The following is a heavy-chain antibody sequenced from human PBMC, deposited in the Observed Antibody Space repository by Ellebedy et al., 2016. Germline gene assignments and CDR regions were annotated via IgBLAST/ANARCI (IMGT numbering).Heavy chain of an antibody. Sequence: GGSLRLSCAASGFTFSNAWMNWVRQAPGKGLEWVGRIKSKTDGGAADYASPVKGRFTISRDDSKNTLYLQMNSLKTEDTAVYFCTTVYRYNYDSVWGQGTLVTVSA. CDR2: IKSKTDGGAA. V-gene: IGHV3-15*01. CDR1: GFTFSNAW. J-gene: IGHJ4*02. D-gene: IGHD5-18*01. CDR3: TTVYRYNYDSV.